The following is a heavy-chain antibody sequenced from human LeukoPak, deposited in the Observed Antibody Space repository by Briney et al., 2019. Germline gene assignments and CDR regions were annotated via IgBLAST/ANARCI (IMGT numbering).Heavy chain of an antibody. J-gene: IGHJ4*02. CDR2: IYSDGST. CDR3: ARQAVGAFDY. V-gene: IGHV3-66*04. D-gene: IGHD1-26*01. Sequence: GGSLRLSCAASGYIVSGDFMSWVRQAPGKGLEWVSVIYSDGSTYYADSVKGRFTISRDNAKNSLYLQMNSLRAEDTAVYYCARQAVGAFDYWGQGTLVTVSS. CDR1: GYIVSGDF.